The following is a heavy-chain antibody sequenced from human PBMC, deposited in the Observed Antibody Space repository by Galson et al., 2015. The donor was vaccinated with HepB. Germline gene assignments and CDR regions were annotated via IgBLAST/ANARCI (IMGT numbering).Heavy chain of an antibody. J-gene: IGHJ4*02. CDR1: GGSISGYY. CDR2: IFYSGST. D-gene: IGHD2-2*01. Sequence: ETLSLTCTVSGGSISGYYWSWIRQPPGKGLEWIGYIFYSGSTNYSPSLKSRVTMSVDTSKNQLSLKLTSVTAADTAVYYCARGERGIFGYCRRTSRQNYFDYWGQGALVTVSS. CDR3: ARGERGIFGYCRRTSRQNYFDY. V-gene: IGHV4-59*01.